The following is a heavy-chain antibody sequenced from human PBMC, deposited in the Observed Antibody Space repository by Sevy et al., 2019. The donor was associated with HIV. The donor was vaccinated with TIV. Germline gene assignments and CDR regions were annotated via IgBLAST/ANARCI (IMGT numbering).Heavy chain of an antibody. Sequence: GGSLRLSCAASGFTFSSYSMNWVRQAPGKGLEWVSSISSSSYIYYTDSVKGRFTISRDNAKNSLYLQMNSLRAEDTAVYYCARGGFDGIFDPWGQRTLVTVSS. CDR1: GFTFSSYS. D-gene: IGHD1-26*01. J-gene: IGHJ5*02. CDR2: ISSSSYI. V-gene: IGHV3-21*01. CDR3: ARGGFDGIFDP.